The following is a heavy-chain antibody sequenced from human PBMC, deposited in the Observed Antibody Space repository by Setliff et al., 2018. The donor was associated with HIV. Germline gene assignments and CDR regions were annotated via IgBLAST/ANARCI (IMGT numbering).Heavy chain of an antibody. V-gene: IGHV4-59*04. CDR3: ATLNFPLNWFDP. Sequence: PSETLRLSCAASGFTFSDHYMSWIRQPPGKGLEWIATISYSGSTHYNLALMSRVTISMDTSRNQFSVKLSSVTAADTAIYYCATLNFPLNWFDPWGQGTPVTVSS. J-gene: IGHJ5*02. CDR1: GFTFSDHY. CDR2: ISYSGST.